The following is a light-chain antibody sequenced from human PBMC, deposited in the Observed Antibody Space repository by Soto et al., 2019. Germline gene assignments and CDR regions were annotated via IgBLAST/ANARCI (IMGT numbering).Light chain of an antibody. Sequence: SNELTQPPSVSVAPGQTARITCGGDNIGDKSVHWYQQKPGQAPVLVVYDNSDRPSGIPERFSGSNSGNTATLTISRVEAGDEADYYCQVWDSSSDHYVFGTGTKVTVL. J-gene: IGLJ1*01. CDR2: DNS. CDR1: NIGDKS. V-gene: IGLV3-21*02. CDR3: QVWDSSSDHYV.